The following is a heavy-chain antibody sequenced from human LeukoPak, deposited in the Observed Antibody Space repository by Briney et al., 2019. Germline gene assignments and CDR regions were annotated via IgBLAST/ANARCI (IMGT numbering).Heavy chain of an antibody. J-gene: IGHJ6*03. D-gene: IGHD3-10*01. V-gene: IGHV4-61*02. CDR2: VHTSGST. Sequence: PSQTLSLTCTVSGGSISSGSYYWSWLRQPAGKGLEWIGRVHTSGSTNYSPSLASRLTISQDTSKNQFSLRLSSVTAADTAVYYCARMSIVVLRGVANYYYYYVDVWGKGTTVTVSS. CDR1: GGSISSGSYY. CDR3: ARMSIVVLRGVANYYYYYVDV.